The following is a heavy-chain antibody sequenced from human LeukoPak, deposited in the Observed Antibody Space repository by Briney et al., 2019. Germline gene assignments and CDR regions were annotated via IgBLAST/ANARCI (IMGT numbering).Heavy chain of an antibody. CDR1: GGSFSGYY. V-gene: IGHV4-34*01. J-gene: IGHJ4*02. CDR3: ARGRGSYYGKWLDY. CDR2: INHSGST. Sequence: SETLSLTCAVYGGSFSGYYWSWIRQPPGRGLEWIGEINHSGSTNYNPSLKSRATISVDTSKNQFSLKLSSVTAADTAVYYCARGRGSYYGKWLDYWGQGTLVTVSS. D-gene: IGHD1-26*01.